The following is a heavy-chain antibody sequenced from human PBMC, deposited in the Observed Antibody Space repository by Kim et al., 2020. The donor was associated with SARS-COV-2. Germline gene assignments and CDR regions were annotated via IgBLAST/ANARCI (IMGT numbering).Heavy chain of an antibody. V-gene: IGHV2-5*01. CDR2: DDK. CDR3: AHYGDYPDY. D-gene: IGHD4-17*01. J-gene: IGHJ4*02. Sequence: DDKRYSPSLKSRLTITKDTSKNQVVLTMTNMDPVDTATYYCAHYGDYPDYWGQGTLVTVSS.